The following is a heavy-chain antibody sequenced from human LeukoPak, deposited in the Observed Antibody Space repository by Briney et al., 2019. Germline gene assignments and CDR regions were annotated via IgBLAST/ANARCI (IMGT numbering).Heavy chain of an antibody. CDR3: ARVGDSGSKLGYWYFDL. Sequence: SETLSLTCTVSGGSISSGSYYWSWIRQPAGKGLEWIGRTYTSGSTNYNPSLKSRVTISVDTSKNQFSLKLSSVTAADTAVYYCARVGDSGSKLGYWYFDLWGRGTLVTVSS. J-gene: IGHJ2*01. CDR1: GGSISSGSYY. D-gene: IGHD5-12*01. CDR2: TYTSGST. V-gene: IGHV4-61*02.